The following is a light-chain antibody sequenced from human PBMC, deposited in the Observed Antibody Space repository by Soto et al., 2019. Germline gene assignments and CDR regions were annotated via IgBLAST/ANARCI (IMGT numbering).Light chain of an antibody. Sequence: SVLTQPPSVSGAPGQRVTISCTGSSSNIGAGYDVHWYQQLPGTAPKLHIYGNSNRPSGVPDRFSGSKSGTPASLAITGLQAEDEADYYCQSYDNSLSVYVFGTGTKVTV. CDR2: GNS. CDR3: QSYDNSLSVYV. V-gene: IGLV1-40*01. J-gene: IGLJ1*01. CDR1: SSNIGAGYD.